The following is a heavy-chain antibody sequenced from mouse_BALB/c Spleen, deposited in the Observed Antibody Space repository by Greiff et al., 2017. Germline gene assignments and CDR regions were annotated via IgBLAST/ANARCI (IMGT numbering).Heavy chain of an antibody. CDR3: TPWGNYRYFDV. J-gene: IGHJ1*01. CDR1: GYSFTSYW. D-gene: IGHD2-1*01. Sequence: EVQLQQSGTVLARPGASVKMSCKASGYSFTSYWMHWVKQRPGQGLEWIGAIYPGNSDTSYNQKFKGKAKLTAVTSASTAYMELSSLTNEDSAVYYCTPWGNYRYFDVWGAGTTVTVSS. V-gene: IGHV1-5*01. CDR2: IYPGNSDT.